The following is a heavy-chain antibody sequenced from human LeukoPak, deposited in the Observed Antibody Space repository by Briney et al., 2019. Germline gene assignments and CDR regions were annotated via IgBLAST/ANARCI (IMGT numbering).Heavy chain of an antibody. V-gene: IGHV3-23*01. CDR1: GFTFSSYA. D-gene: IGHD3-22*01. J-gene: IGHJ4*02. CDR2: ISGSGDST. Sequence: PGGSLRLSCAASGFTFSSYAMSWVRQAPGKGLEWVSAISGSGDSTYYADPVKGRFTISRDNSKNTLYLQMNSLRAEDTAVYYCAKDYSGDSYGYWVYENYFDYWGQGTLVTVSS. CDR3: AKDYSGDSYGYWVYENYFDY.